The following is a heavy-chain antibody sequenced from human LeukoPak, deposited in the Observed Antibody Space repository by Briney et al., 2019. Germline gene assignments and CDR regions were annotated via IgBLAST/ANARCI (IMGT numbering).Heavy chain of an antibody. CDR3: TTDPGRQKQWLVQEGDAFDI. CDR1: RFTFTDAW. V-gene: IGHV3-15*01. D-gene: IGHD6-19*01. CDR2: IKSKTDGGTT. J-gene: IGHJ3*02. Sequence: GGSLRLSCVVSRFTFTDAWMSWVRQAPGKGLEWVGRIKSKTDGGTTDYAAPVKGRFTISRDDPKNTLYLQMNSLKTEDTAVYYCTTDPGRQKQWLVQEGDAFDIWGQGTMVTVSS.